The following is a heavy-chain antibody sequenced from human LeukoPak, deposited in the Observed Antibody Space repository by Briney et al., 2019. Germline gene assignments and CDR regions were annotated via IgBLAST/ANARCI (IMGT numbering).Heavy chain of an antibody. D-gene: IGHD3-16*01. CDR1: GGSISSYY. Sequence: SETLSLTCTVSGGSISSYYWSWIRQPPGKGLEWVGQIHYSGRPDYNPSLKSRVTISVDTSKDQLSLKVTSVTGADTAVYYCARFGVDYDMDVWGQGTTVTVSS. CDR2: IHYSGRP. CDR3: ARFGVDYDMDV. V-gene: IGHV4-59*01. J-gene: IGHJ6*02.